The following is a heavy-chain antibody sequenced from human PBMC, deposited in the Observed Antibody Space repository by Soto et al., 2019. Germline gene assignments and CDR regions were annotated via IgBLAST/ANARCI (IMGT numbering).Heavy chain of an antibody. CDR3: ARCSGGTCYASYAFDI. Sequence: QVQLVQSGIEVKNPGASVKVSCKASGYAFTSFGISWVRQAPGQGLEWMGWTVANNGYTNYAQNLQGRVTLITDTSTSTAYMELRSLMYDDTAVYYCARCSGGTCYASYAFDIWGQGTMVTVSS. J-gene: IGHJ3*02. CDR1: GYAFTSFG. D-gene: IGHD2-15*01. V-gene: IGHV1-18*01. CDR2: TVANNGYT.